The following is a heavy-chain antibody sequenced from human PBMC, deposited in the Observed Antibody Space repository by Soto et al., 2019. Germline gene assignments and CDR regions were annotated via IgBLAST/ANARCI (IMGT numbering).Heavy chain of an antibody. CDR3: AKDRVSNFDWFGVPIRRAYYYYGMDV. J-gene: IGHJ6*02. V-gene: IGHV3-23*01. CDR1: GFTFSSYA. D-gene: IGHD3-9*01. Sequence: GGSLRLSCAASGFTFSSYAMSWVRQAPGKGLEWVSAISGSGGSTYYADSVKGRFTISRDNSKNTLYLQMNSLRAEDTAVYYCAKDRVSNFDWFGVPIRRAYYYYGMDVWGQGTTVTVSS. CDR2: ISGSGGST.